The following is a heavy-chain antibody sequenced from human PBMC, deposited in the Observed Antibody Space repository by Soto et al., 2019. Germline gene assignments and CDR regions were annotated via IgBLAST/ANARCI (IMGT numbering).Heavy chain of an antibody. D-gene: IGHD1-1*01. CDR2: MNHNSGNT. V-gene: IGHV1-8*01. CDR1: GYPCTSYD. CDR3: AREMTTRGMEV. J-gene: IGHJ6*02. Sequence: QVPLVQSGAEGKKPGASVKVSCKASGYPCTSYDIKWVRQATGQGREWMGWMNHNSGNTGYAQKFQGRVSMSRNTSISTAYMERSSMRYEDTAVYYCAREMTTRGMEVWGQGTTVTVS.